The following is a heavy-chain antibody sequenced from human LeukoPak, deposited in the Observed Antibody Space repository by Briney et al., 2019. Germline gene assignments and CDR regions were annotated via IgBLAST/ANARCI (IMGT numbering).Heavy chain of an antibody. CDR1: GYTFTGYY. J-gene: IGHJ3*02. CDR3: ARMVVVVIADAFDI. V-gene: IGHV1-2*02. D-gene: IGHD3-22*01. CDR2: INPNSGGT. Sequence: VASVKVSCKASGYTFTGYYMHWVRQAPGQGLEWMGWINPNSGGTNYAQKFQGRVTMTRDTSISTAYMELSRLRSDDTAVYYCARMVVVVIADAFDIWGQGTMVTVSS.